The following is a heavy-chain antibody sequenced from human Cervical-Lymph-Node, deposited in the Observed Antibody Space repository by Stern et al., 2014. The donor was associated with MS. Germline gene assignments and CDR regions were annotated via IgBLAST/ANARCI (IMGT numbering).Heavy chain of an antibody. CDR3: ATPPTPSRGYYIV. CDR2: IIPLFGTT. CDR1: GGTLTGFP. J-gene: IGHJ4*02. V-gene: IGHV1-69*01. Sequence: VQLVESGAEVKKPGSSVKVSCKASGGTLTGFPISWVRQAPGHGLQWMGGIIPLFGTTNYAQRFQDRVTITADESTDTAYIELSSLRSEDTAVYYCATPPTPSRGYYIVWGQGTLVTVSS. D-gene: IGHD6-25*01.